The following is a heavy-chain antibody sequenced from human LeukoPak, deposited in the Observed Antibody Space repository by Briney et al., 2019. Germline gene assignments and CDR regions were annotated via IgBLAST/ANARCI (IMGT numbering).Heavy chain of an antibody. Sequence: GGSLRLSCAASGFTFSSYSMNWVRQAPGKGLEWVSSISSNSNIYYADSVKGRFTISRDNAKNSLYLQMNSLRAEDTAVYYCARDRVWFGDLAYFQHWGQGTLVTVSS. CDR1: GFTFSSYS. CDR2: ISSNSNI. CDR3: ARDRVWFGDLAYFQH. V-gene: IGHV3-21*01. D-gene: IGHD3-10*01. J-gene: IGHJ1*01.